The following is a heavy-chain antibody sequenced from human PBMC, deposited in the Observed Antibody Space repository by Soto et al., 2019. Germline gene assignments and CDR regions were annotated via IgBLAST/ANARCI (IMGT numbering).Heavy chain of an antibody. Sequence: SETLSLTCTVSGGSISSSSYYWGWIRQPPGKGLEWIGSIYYSGSTYYNPSLKSRVTISVDTSKNQFSLKLSSVTAADTAVYYCARQRGYYGILTGYYPYGMDVWGQGTTVTVSS. V-gene: IGHV4-39*01. J-gene: IGHJ6*02. CDR1: GGSISSSSYY. CDR2: IYYSGST. CDR3: ARQRGYYGILTGYYPYGMDV. D-gene: IGHD3-9*01.